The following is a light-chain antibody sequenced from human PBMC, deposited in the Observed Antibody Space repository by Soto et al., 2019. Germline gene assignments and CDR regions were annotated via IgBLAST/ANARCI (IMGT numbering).Light chain of an antibody. CDR1: SSDVGAYDY. V-gene: IGLV2-8*01. J-gene: IGLJ2*01. Sequence: QSVLTQPPSASGSPGQSVTISCTGTSSDVGAYDYVSWYQQHPGKAPKLMIYEVSQRPSGVPDRVSGSKSGNTASLTISGLQAEDEGDYYCSSFAGINNLLFGGGTKVTVL. CDR2: EVS. CDR3: SSFAGINNLL.